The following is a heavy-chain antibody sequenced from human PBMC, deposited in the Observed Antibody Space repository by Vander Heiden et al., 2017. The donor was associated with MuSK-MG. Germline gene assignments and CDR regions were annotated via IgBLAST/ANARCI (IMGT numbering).Heavy chain of an antibody. CDR2: IWYDGSNK. Sequence: QVQLVESGGGVVQPGRSLRLSCAASGFTFSSYGMNWVSQAPGKGLEWVAVIWYDGSNKYYADSVKGRFTISRDNSKNTAVYYCAREVGGYCSGGSCFFYGRYYYMDVWGKGTTVTVSS. CDR3: FFYGRYYYMDV. J-gene: IGHJ6*03. V-gene: IGHV3-33*08. D-gene: IGHD2-15*01. CDR1: GFTFSSYG.